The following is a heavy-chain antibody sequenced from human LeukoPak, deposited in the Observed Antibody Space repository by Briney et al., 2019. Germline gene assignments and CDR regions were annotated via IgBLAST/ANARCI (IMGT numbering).Heavy chain of an antibody. J-gene: IGHJ4*02. CDR3: ARDGDVDIVAPRIDF. V-gene: IGHV3-48*03. D-gene: IGHD5-12*01. Sequence: GGSLRLSCAASGFTFSSYEMHWVRHSLGKGLEWVSYISGSGSTIFYANSVKGRFTISRDNVKNSLFLHMNSLTVEDTAVYYCARDGDVDIVAPRIDFWGQGTLVTVSS. CDR2: ISGSGSTI. CDR1: GFTFSSYE.